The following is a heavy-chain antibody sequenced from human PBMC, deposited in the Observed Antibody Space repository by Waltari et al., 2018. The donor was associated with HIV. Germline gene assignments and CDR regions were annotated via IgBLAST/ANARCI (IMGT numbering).Heavy chain of an antibody. J-gene: IGHJ3*01. Sequence: EVQLVLSGPEVKKPGDSLESSLKGLGYSFSTHWIGWVRQMPGKGLEWMGIIYPGVSDIRYSLSFEGQVLISADKSINTAYLQWTVVKASDTAMYYCARLGRGHCTRGSCPRPFDVWGQGTMVTVSS. CDR2: IYPGVSDI. CDR1: GYSFSTHW. D-gene: IGHD2-8*02. CDR3: ARLGRGHCTRGSCPRPFDV. V-gene: IGHV5-51*01.